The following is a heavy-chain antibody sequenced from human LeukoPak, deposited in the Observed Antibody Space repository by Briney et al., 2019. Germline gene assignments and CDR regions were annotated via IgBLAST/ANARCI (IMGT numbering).Heavy chain of an antibody. CDR2: FYYSGST. D-gene: IGHD2-2*01. CDR3: ARYCTSTSCYLPYYYGMDV. V-gene: IGHV4-39*01. CDR1: GDSISSTFYQ. Sequence: SETLSLTCTVSGDSISSTFYQWGWIRQPPGKGLEWIGSFYYSGSTYYNPSLKSRVTISVDTSKNQFSLELTSVTASDTAVYYCARYCTSTSCYLPYYYGMDVWGQGTTVTVSS. J-gene: IGHJ6*02.